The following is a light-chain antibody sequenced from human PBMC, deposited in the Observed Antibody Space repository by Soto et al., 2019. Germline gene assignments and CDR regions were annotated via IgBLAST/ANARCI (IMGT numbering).Light chain of an antibody. Sequence: QSVLTQPPSASGTPGQRVTISCSGSSSNIGSNTVNWYQQLPGTAPKLLIYSNNQRPSGVPDRFSGSKSGTSASLAISGLQSEDEADYSCAAWDDSLTGYVFGTVTKVTDL. V-gene: IGLV1-44*01. CDR1: SSNIGSNT. CDR2: SNN. CDR3: AAWDDSLTGYV. J-gene: IGLJ1*01.